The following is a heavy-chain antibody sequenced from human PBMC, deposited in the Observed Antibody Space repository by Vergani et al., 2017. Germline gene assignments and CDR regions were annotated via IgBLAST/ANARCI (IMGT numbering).Heavy chain of an antibody. CDR3: ARDLGLEDLGVGIAAAVPHYYYGMDV. CDR2: ISSSSSYI. Sequence: EVQLVESGGGLVQPGGSLRLSCAASGFTFSSYSMNWVRQAPGKGLEWVSSISSSSSYIYYADSVKGRFTIYRDNAKNSLYLQMNSLRAEDTAVYYCARDLGLEDLGVGIAAAVPHYYYGMDVWGQGTTVTVSS. V-gene: IGHV3-21*01. CDR1: GFTFSSYS. J-gene: IGHJ6*02. D-gene: IGHD6-13*01.